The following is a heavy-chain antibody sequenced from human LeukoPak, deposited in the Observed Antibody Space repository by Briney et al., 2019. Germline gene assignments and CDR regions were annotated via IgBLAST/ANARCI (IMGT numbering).Heavy chain of an antibody. V-gene: IGHV1-69*01. J-gene: IGHJ4*02. CDR1: GGTFSSYA. CDR2: IIPIFGTA. CDR3: ARMVAEMATTQYYFDY. D-gene: IGHD5-24*01. Sequence: GASVKVSCKASGGTFSSYAISLVRQAPGQGLEWMGGIIPIFGTANYAQKFQGRVTITADESTSTAYMELSSLRSEDTAVYYCARMVAEMATTQYYFDYWGQGTLVTVSS.